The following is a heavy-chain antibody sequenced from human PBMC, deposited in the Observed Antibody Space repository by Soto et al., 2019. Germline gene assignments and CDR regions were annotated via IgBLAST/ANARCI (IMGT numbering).Heavy chain of an antibody. CDR2: IGASGAGT. Sequence: GGSLRLSCAASVFSFRRSAMHWVRQTPGKGPEWVSGIGASGAGTYYADSVKGRFTISRDNPKNTLYLQMDSLKAEDTAKYYCAKGGYWGEVPPPFYNYGMDVWGQGTTVTVSS. CDR3: AKGGYWGEVPPPFYNYGMDV. J-gene: IGHJ6*02. V-gene: IGHV3-23*01. CDR1: VFSFRRSA. D-gene: IGHD2-2*03.